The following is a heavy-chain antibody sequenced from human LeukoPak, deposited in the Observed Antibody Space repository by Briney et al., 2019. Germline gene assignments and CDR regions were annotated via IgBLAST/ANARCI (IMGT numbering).Heavy chain of an antibody. CDR1: GYTFTSYG. J-gene: IGHJ5*02. D-gene: IGHD3-10*01. CDR2: ISAYNGNT. CDR3: ARVPSTVDMVRGVITFEFNWFDP. V-gene: IGHV1-18*01. Sequence: ASVKVSCKASGYTFTSYGISWVRQAPGQGLEWMGWISAYNGNTNYAQKLQGRVTMTTDTSTSTAYMELRSLRSDDTAAYYCARVPSTVDMVRGVITFEFNWFDPWGQGTLVTVSS.